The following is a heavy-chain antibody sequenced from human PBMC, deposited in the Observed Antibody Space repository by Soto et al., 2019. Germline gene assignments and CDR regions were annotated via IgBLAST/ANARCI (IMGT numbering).Heavy chain of an antibody. J-gene: IGHJ6*03. CDR1: GGCISSYY. Sequence: SETLSLTCTVXGGCISSYYWSWIRQPPGKGLEWIGYIYYSGSTNYNPSLKSRVTISVDTSKNQFSLKLSSVTAADTAVYYCARDLAWFGESTYYYYYMDVWGKGTTVTVSS. CDR2: IYYSGST. CDR3: ARDLAWFGESTYYYYYMDV. V-gene: IGHV4-59*01. D-gene: IGHD3-10*01.